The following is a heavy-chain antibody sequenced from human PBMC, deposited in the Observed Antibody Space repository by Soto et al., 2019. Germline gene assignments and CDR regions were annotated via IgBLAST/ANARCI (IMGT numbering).Heavy chain of an antibody. CDR2: ITGSGGST. D-gene: IGHD3-22*01. V-gene: IGHV3-23*01. Sequence: GGSLRLSCAASGFPFSSYAMSWVRQAPGKGLEWVSSITGSGGSTDYADSVEGRFAISRDNSKNMLYLQMNGLRAEDTAVYYCAKRYFDSSGYPYWGQGTLVTVSS. CDR1: GFPFSSYA. CDR3: AKRYFDSSGYPY. J-gene: IGHJ4*02.